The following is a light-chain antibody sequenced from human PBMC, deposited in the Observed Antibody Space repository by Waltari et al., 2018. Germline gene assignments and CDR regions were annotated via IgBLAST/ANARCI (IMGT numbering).Light chain of an antibody. J-gene: IGKJ1*01. Sequence: EILMTQSPATLSVSPGERATLACRASQSIGRDLAWYQQRPGQAPRLLIYRATVRATGVPARFSASESGTEFTLTISSLQSEDVAVYYCQHFNNWPPWAFGQGTKVEIK. CDR2: RAT. V-gene: IGKV3-15*01. CDR1: QSIGRD. CDR3: QHFNNWPPWA.